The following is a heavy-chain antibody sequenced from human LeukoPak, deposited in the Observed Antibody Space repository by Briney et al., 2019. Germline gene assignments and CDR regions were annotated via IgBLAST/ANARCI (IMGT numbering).Heavy chain of an antibody. Sequence: GGSLRLSCAASGFTFSDYYMSWIRQAPGEGLEWVSYISSSGSTIYYADSVKGRFTISRDNAKNSLYLQMNSLRAEDTAVYYCALTAVPAASGFDYWGQGTLVTVSS. CDR1: GFTFSDYY. CDR3: ALTAVPAASGFDY. D-gene: IGHD2-2*01. J-gene: IGHJ4*02. CDR2: ISSSGSTI. V-gene: IGHV3-11*01.